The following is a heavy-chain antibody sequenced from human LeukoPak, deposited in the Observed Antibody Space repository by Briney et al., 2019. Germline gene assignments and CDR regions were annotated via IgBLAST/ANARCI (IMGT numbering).Heavy chain of an antibody. CDR3: ARDLRGDYDFRIPDPNWFDP. J-gene: IGHJ5*02. CDR1: GYTFTSYE. Sequence: ASVKVSCKASGYTFTSYEISWVRQAPGQGLEWMGWISAYNGNTNYAQKLQGRVTMTTDTSTSTAYMELRSLRSDDTAVYYCARDLRGDYDFRIPDPNWFDPWGQGTLVTVSS. D-gene: IGHD5-12*01. V-gene: IGHV1-18*01. CDR2: ISAYNGNT.